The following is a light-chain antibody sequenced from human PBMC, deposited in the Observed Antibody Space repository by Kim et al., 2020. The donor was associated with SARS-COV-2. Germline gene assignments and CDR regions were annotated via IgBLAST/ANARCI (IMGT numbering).Light chain of an antibody. V-gene: IGKV3-11*01. J-gene: IGKJ4*01. CDR3: QQRNNWPPAVS. CDR2: DAS. CDR1: QSISVH. Sequence: PGEGATLVCRASQSISVHLAWCQHKPGQAPRLLIYDASIRATGIPDRFSGSGSGTDFSLTISGLESEDFAIYYCQQRNNWPPAVSFGGGTKVDIK.